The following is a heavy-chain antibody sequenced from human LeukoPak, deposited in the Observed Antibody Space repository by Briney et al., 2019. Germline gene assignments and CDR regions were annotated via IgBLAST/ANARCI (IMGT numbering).Heavy chain of an antibody. Sequence: PGGSLRLSCAASGFTFSSYAMSWVRQAPGKGLEWVSAISGSGGSTYYADSVKGRFTISRDNSKNTLYLQMNSLRAEDTAVYYSARSIAAAGTGYWGQGTLVTVSS. J-gene: IGHJ4*02. CDR3: ARSIAAAGTGY. D-gene: IGHD6-13*01. V-gene: IGHV3-23*01. CDR1: GFTFSSYA. CDR2: ISGSGGST.